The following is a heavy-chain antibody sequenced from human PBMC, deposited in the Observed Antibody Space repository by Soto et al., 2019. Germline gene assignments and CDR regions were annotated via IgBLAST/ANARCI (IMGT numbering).Heavy chain of an antibody. V-gene: IGHV4-59*12. CDR3: ARVPDR. D-gene: IGHD2-2*01. J-gene: IGHJ5*02. Sequence: SETLSLTCTVSGGSISSYYWSWIRQPPGKGLEWIGKIDQSGSTNYNPSLKSRVTMSVDTSRSQFSLKLTSVTAMDTAVYYCARVPDRWGQGTLVTVSS. CDR2: IDQSGST. CDR1: GGSISSYY.